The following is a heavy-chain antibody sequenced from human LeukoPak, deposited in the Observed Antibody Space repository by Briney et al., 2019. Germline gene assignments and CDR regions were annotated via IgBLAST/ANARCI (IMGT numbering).Heavy chain of an antibody. Sequence: GGSLRLSCAASGFTFSSYGMHWVRQAPGKGLEWVAVIWYDGSIKYYADSVKGRFTISRDNPKNTLYLQMNSLRAEDTAVYYCARVGSGSYFLDGFDIWGQGTMVTVSS. J-gene: IGHJ3*02. CDR1: GFTFSSYG. D-gene: IGHD1-26*01. CDR3: ARVGSGSYFLDGFDI. V-gene: IGHV3-33*01. CDR2: IWYDGSIK.